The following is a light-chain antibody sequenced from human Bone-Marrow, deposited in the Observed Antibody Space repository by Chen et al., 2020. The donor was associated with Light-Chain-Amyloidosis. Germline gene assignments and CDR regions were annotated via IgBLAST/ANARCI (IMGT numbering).Light chain of an antibody. V-gene: IGLV3-21*02. Sequence: SYVLTQPSSVSVAPGQTATIACGGNNIGSTSVHWYQQPPGQAPLLVVYDASERPSGIPERLSGSNSGNTATLTISRVEAGDEADYYCQVWDRSSDRPVFGGGTKLTVL. CDR2: DAS. CDR1: NIGSTS. CDR3: QVWDRSSDRPV. J-gene: IGLJ3*02.